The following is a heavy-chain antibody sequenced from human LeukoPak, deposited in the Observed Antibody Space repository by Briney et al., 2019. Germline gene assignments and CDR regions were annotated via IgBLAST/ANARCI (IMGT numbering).Heavy chain of an antibody. CDR3: ARPIVGASGGAFDY. CDR2: INTNTGNP. J-gene: IGHJ4*02. Sequence: ASVKVSCKASGYTFTSYAMNWVRQAPGQGLEWMGWINTNTGNPTSAQGFTGRFVFSLDTSVSTAYLQISSLKASDTAMYYCARPIVGASGGAFDYWGQGTLVTVSS. V-gene: IGHV7-4-1*02. D-gene: IGHD1-26*01. CDR1: GYTFTSYA.